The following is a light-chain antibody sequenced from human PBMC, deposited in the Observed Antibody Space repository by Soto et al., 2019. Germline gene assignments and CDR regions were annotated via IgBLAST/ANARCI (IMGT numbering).Light chain of an antibody. J-gene: IGKJ1*01. CDR1: QSVSSN. CDR3: QQYNDWPWT. CDR2: GAS. Sequence: EIVMTQSPATLSVSPGERATLSCRASQSVSSNLAWYQQKPGQAPRLLIYGASTRATDIPARFSGSGSGTEFALTISSPQSEDFAVYHCQQYNDWPWTFGQGTKVEIK. V-gene: IGKV3-15*01.